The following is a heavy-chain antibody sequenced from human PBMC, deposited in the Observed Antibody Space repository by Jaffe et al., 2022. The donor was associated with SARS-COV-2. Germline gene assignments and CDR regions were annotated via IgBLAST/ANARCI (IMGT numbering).Heavy chain of an antibody. CDR2: ISSNGGST. D-gene: IGHD6-19*01. J-gene: IGHJ3*02. CDR1: GFTFSSYA. Sequence: EVQLVESGGGLVQPGGSLRLSCAASGFTFSSYAMHWVRQAPGKGLEYVSAISSNGGSTYYANSVKGRFTISRDNSKNTLYLQMGSLRAEDMAVYYCARGELDLQWLDEGVAFDIWGQGTMVTVSS. V-gene: IGHV3-64*01. CDR3: ARGELDLQWLDEGVAFDI.